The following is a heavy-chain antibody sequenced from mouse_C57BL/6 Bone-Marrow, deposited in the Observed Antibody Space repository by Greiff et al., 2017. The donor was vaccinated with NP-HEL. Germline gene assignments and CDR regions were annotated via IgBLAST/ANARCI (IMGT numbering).Heavy chain of an antibody. D-gene: IGHD2-4*01. Sequence: VQLQQSGAELVRPGASVKLSCKASGYTFTDYYINWVKQRPGQGLEWIARIYPGSGNTYYNEKFKGKATLTAEKSSSTAYMQLSSLTSEDSAVYFCARHYDYDVGAWFAYWGQGTLVTVSA. J-gene: IGHJ3*01. CDR2: IYPGSGNT. CDR1: GYTFTDYY. CDR3: ARHYDYDVGAWFAY. V-gene: IGHV1-76*01.